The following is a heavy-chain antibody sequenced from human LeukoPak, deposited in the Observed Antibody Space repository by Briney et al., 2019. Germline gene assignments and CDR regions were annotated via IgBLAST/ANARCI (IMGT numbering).Heavy chain of an antibody. D-gene: IGHD4-11*01. CDR1: GYTFTGYY. CDR2: INPNSGGT. J-gene: IGHJ3*02. CDR3: ARGRVASNYPWRAFDI. Sequence: GASVKVSCKASGYTFTGYYMHWVRQAPGQGLEWMGWINPNSGGTNYAQKFQGRVTMTRDTSISTAYMELSRLRSDDTAVYYCARGRVASNYPWRAFDIWGQGTMVTVSS. V-gene: IGHV1-2*02.